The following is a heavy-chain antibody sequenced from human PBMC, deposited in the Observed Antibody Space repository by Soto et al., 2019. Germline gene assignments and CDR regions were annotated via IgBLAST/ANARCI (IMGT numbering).Heavy chain of an antibody. CDR2: IGPESGAT. CDR1: GYTFTGHY. D-gene: IGHD1-26*01. J-gene: IGHJ4*02. CDR3: GRGRSGQLVVFY. V-gene: IGHV1-2*02. Sequence: GASVKVSCKASGYTFTGHYIHSVRQAPEQGPEWMGEIGPESGATRYAQKFQGRVTMSRDTSITTVYMELNNLSPDDTAVYYCGRGRSGQLVVFYWGQGTPVTVTS.